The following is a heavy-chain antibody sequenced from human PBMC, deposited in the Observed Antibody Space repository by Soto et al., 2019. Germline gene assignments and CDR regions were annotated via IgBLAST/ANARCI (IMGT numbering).Heavy chain of an antibody. CDR2: IIPIFGTA. CDR3: ARGYYDSSGYYSY. V-gene: IGHV1-69*13. CDR1: GGTFSGYA. D-gene: IGHD3-22*01. J-gene: IGHJ4*02. Sequence: GASVKVSCKASGGTFSGYAISWVRQAPGQGLEWMGGIIPIFGTANYAQKFQGRVTITADESTSTAYTELSSLRSEDTAVYYCARGYYDSSGYYSYWGQGTLVTVSS.